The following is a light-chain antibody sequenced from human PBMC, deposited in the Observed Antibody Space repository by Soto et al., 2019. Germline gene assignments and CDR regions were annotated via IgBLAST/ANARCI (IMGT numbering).Light chain of an antibody. CDR3: CSYVGNSAWV. CDR2: DGS. V-gene: IGLV2-23*01. Sequence: QSALTQPASVSGSPGQSITISCTGTSSDVGIYNLVSWYQQHPGKAPKLLIYDGSKRPSGVSNRFSESKSGNTASLTISGLQAEDEADYYCCSYVGNSAWVFGSGTKLTVL. J-gene: IGLJ1*01. CDR1: SSDVGIYNL.